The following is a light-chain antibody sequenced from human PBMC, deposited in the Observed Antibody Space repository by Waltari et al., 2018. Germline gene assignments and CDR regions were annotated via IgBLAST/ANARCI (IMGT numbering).Light chain of an antibody. V-gene: IGLV2-8*01. Sequence: QSALTQPPSASGSPGQSVTISCTGTSSDIGGYNYVSWSQQHPGKAPKLMIYEVTKRPSGVPDSVSRSKSGNTASLTVSGLQAEDEADYYCSSYAGSNNFGVVFGGGTKLTVL. CDR2: EVT. CDR1: SSDIGGYNY. CDR3: SSYAGSNNFGVV. J-gene: IGLJ2*01.